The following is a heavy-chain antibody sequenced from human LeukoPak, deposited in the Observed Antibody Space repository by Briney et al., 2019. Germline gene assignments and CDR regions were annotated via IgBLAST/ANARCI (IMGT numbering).Heavy chain of an antibody. CDR3: SKEISPRMILLWFGEFLDY. CDR1: GFTFSSYS. J-gene: IGHJ4*02. Sequence: NSGGSLRLSCAASGFTFSSYSMNWVRQATGKGLEWVSSISSSSSYIYYADSVKGRFTISRDNAKNSLYLQMNSLRAEDTAVYYCSKEISPRMILLWFGEFLDYWGQGTLVTVSS. V-gene: IGHV3-21*01. CDR2: ISSSSSYI. D-gene: IGHD3-10*01.